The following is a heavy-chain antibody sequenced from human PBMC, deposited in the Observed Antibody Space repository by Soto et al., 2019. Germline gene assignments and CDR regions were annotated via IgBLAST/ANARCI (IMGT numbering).Heavy chain of an antibody. CDR2: IHYSGST. J-gene: IGHJ4*02. CDR3: ARHTVAATPDFDH. D-gene: IGHD6-25*01. V-gene: IGHV4-39*01. CDR1: GDSVDSGDYY. Sequence: ASQTLSLTCTVSGDSVDSGDYYWGWIRQPPGKGLEWIASIHYSGSTYYSPSLKSRATISGDTSKSQFSLTLSSVTAADTAVYYCARHTVAATPDFDHWGQGTLVTLSS.